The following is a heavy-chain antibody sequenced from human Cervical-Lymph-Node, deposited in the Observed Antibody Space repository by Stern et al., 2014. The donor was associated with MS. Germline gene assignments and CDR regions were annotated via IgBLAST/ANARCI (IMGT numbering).Heavy chain of an antibody. CDR3: ARDRIFSSGYYYFDK. J-gene: IGHJ4*02. CDR2: IYYSGTT. V-gene: IGHV4-31*03. Sequence: QLQLQESGPGLVKPSQTLSLTCTVSGGSISSGGHYWTWVRKHPGKGLEGIGNIYYSGTTNYNPSLKSRVTISVDTSENQFSLKLSSVTAADTAVYYCARDRIFSSGYYYFDKWGQGTLVTVSS. D-gene: IGHD3-22*01. CDR1: GGSISSGGHY.